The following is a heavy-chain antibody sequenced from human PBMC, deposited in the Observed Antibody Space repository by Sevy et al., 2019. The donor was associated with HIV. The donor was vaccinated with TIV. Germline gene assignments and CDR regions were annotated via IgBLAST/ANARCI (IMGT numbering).Heavy chain of an antibody. CDR1: GYTFTSYD. J-gene: IGHJ6*02. Sequence: ASVKVSCKASGYTFTSYDINWVRQATGQGLEWMGWMNPNSGNTGYAQKFQGRVTMTRNSSISTAYLEVSSLRLEDTAVYYCARAAGSRNYIYAMDGWGHGTTVTVSS. D-gene: IGHD1-26*01. V-gene: IGHV1-8*01. CDR3: ARAAGSRNYIYAMDG. CDR2: MNPNSGNT.